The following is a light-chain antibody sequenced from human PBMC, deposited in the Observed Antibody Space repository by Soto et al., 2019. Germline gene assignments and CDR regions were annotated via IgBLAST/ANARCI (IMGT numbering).Light chain of an antibody. CDR2: EVS. J-gene: IGLJ1*01. CDR3: CSHRGYISFYV. V-gene: IGLV2-14*01. CDR1: SSDVGGYNF. Sequence: QSVLTQPASVSGSPGQSITISCTGSSSDVGGYNFVSWYQQHPGKVPKVMIYEVSNRPSGVSNRFSGSKSGNTASLTISGLQPEDEADYYCCSHRGYISFYVFGTGTKLTVL.